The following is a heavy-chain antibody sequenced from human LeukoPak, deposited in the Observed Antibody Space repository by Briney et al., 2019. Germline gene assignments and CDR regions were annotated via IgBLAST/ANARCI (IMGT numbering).Heavy chain of an antibody. CDR1: GGSISSSSYS. J-gene: IGHJ4*02. CDR3: ARLYRTRWLQFYYFDY. V-gene: IGHV4-39*01. CDR2: IYYSGST. D-gene: IGHD5-12*01. Sequence: PSETLSLTCTVSGGSISSSSYSWGWIRQPPGKGLEWIGSIYYSGSTYYNPSLKSRVTISVDTSKNQFSLKLSSVTAADTAVYYCARLYRTRWLQFYYFDYWGQGTLATVSS.